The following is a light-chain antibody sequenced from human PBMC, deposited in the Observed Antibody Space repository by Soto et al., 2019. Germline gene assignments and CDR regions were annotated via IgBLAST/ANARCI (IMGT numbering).Light chain of an antibody. CDR2: GAS. J-gene: IGKJ4*01. CDR1: QSFSNN. Sequence: EIVLTQSQATLPLSPGERATPSGRASQSFSNNLAWYQQKPGQAPRLLIFGASTRATGIPARFSGSGSGTEFTLTISSLQSEDFAVYYCQQYNKWPLTFGGGTKVEIK. CDR3: QQYNKWPLT. V-gene: IGKV3-15*01.